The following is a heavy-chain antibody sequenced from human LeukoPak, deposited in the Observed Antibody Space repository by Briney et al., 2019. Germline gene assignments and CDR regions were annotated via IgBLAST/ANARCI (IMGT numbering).Heavy chain of an antibody. J-gene: IGHJ6*02. CDR1: GGSISSSRYY. CDR2: IYYSGST. CDR3: ARHYCSGGSCYYYGMNV. D-gene: IGHD2-15*01. Sequence: PSETLSLTCTVSGGSISSSRYYWGWIRQPPGKGLEWIGSIYYSGSTYYNPSLASRVTISVDTSKNQFSLKLTSVTAADTAVYYCARHYCSGGSCYYYGMNVWGQGTTVTVSS. V-gene: IGHV4-39*07.